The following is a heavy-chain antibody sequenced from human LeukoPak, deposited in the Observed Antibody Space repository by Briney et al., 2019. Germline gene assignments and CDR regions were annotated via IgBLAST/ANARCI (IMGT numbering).Heavy chain of an antibody. D-gene: IGHD3-10*02. V-gene: IGHV3-7*03. Sequence: GGSLRLSCAASGFTFSSYSMNWVRQAPGKGLEWVANIKQDGSEKYYVDSVKGRFTISRDNAKNSLYLQMNSLRAEDTAVYYCARTSSQYVGAFDIWGQGTMVTVSS. CDR3: ARTSSQYVGAFDI. CDR2: IKQDGSEK. CDR1: GFTFSSYS. J-gene: IGHJ3*02.